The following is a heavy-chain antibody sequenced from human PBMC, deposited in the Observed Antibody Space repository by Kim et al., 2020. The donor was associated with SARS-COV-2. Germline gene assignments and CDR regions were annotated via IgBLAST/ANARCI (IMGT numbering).Heavy chain of an antibody. J-gene: IGHJ6*02. D-gene: IGHD3-10*01. CDR3: ARVDGSGSYYNSGYYYYGMDV. CDR1: GGSISSYY. Sequence: SETLSLTCTVSGGSISSYYWSWIRQPPGKGLEWIGYIYYSGSTNYNPSLKSRVTISVDTSKNQFSLKLSSVTAADTAVYYCARVDGSGSYYNSGYYYYGMDVWGQGTTVTVSS. V-gene: IGHV4-59*01. CDR2: IYYSGST.